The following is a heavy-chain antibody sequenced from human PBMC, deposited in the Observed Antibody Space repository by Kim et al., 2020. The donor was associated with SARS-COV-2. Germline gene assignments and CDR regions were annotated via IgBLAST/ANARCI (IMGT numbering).Heavy chain of an antibody. CDR2: INHSGST. J-gene: IGHJ6*03. CDR1: GGSFSGYY. Sequence: SETLSLTCAVYGGSFSGYYWSWIRQPPGKGLEWIGEINHSGSTNYNPSLKSRVTISVDTSKNQFSLKLSSVTAADTAVYYCARGRRYTYYYYMDVWGKGTTVTVSS. CDR3: ARGRRYTYYYYMDV. D-gene: IGHD5-12*01. V-gene: IGHV4-34*01.